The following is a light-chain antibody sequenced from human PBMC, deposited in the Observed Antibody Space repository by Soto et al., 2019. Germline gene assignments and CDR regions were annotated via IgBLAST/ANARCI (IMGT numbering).Light chain of an antibody. CDR3: SSYTRATTDV. J-gene: IGLJ1*01. Sequence: QSVLTQPASVSGSPGQSITISCTGTSSDVGAYNYDSWYQQYPGEAPKVIIYDVSHRPAGVSNRFSGSKSGNTASLTISRLQTQAEADYYCSSYTRATTDVFGTGTKVTVL. CDR2: DVS. V-gene: IGLV2-14*01. CDR1: SSDVGAYNY.